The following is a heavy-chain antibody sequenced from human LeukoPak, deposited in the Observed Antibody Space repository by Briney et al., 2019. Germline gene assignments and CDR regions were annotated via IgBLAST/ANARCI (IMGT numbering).Heavy chain of an antibody. Sequence: ASVKVSCTASGYTFTSYGISWVRQAPGQGLEWMGWISTYNGNTNYAQKLQGRVTMTIDTSTSTAYMELRSLRSDDTAVYYCARDFAVVTISGLDAFDIWGQGTMVTVSS. J-gene: IGHJ3*02. CDR2: ISTYNGNT. V-gene: IGHV1-18*01. D-gene: IGHD3-22*01. CDR1: GYTFTSYG. CDR3: ARDFAVVTISGLDAFDI.